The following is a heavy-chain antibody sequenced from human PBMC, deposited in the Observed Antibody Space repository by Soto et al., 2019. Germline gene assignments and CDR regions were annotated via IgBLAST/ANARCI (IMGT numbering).Heavy chain of an antibody. CDR3: ARQALGDY. V-gene: IGHV3-48*01. CDR2: ISSSSTTI. CDR1: GFTFSTYN. J-gene: IGHJ4*02. D-gene: IGHD7-27*01. Sequence: EVRLVESGGGLVQPGGSLRLSCAASGFTFSTYNMNWVRQAPGKGLEWLSYISSSSTTIYYADSVKGRFTISRDNAKNSLYLQMNSLRAEDTAVYYCARQALGDYWGQGTLVTVSS.